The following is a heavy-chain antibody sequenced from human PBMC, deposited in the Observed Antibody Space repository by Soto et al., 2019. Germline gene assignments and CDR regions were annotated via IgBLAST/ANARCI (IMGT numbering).Heavy chain of an antibody. CDR2: MNPNSRNT. V-gene: IGHV1-8*01. J-gene: IGHJ3*02. CDR3: ARQGVQLERRDAFDI. D-gene: IGHD1-1*01. CDR1: GYTFTSYD. Sequence: QVQLVHSGAEVKKPGASVKVSCKASGYTFTSYDINLVRQATGQGLEWMGWMNPNSRNTGYAQKFQGIVNMTRNTSIGTAYMELSSLRSEDTAVYYCARQGVQLERRDAFDIWGQGTMVTVSS.